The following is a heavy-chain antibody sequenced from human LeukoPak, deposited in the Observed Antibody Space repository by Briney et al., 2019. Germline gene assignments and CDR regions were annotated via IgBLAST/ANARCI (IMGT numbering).Heavy chain of an antibody. Sequence: GGSLRLSCAASGFTFSSYSMNWVRQAPGKGLEWVSYISSSSSTTYYADSVKGRFTISRDNAKNSLYLQMNSLRDEDTAVYYCXXXXRYYDSSGYDGWGQGTLVTVSS. J-gene: IGHJ4*02. CDR3: XXXXRYYDSSGYDG. D-gene: IGHD3-22*01. CDR1: GFTFSSYS. V-gene: IGHV3-48*02. CDR2: ISSSSSTT.